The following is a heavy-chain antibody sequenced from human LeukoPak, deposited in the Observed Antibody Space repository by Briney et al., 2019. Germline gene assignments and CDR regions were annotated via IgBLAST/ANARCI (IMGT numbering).Heavy chain of an antibody. V-gene: IGHV4-59*01. Sequence: PSETLSLTCTVSGVSISSYYWSWIRQPPGKGLEWIGYSYYSGSTNYNPSLKSRVTISVDTFKNQFSLKLSSVTAADTAVYYCARDVYKYDSSGSRAFDIWGQGTMVTVSS. CDR3: ARDVYKYDSSGSRAFDI. D-gene: IGHD3-22*01. CDR1: GVSISSYY. J-gene: IGHJ3*02. CDR2: SYYSGST.